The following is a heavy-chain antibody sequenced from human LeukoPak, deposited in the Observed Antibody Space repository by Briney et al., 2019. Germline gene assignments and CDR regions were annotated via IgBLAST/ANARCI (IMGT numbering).Heavy chain of an antibody. CDR2: ISYDAINK. CDR1: GFTFRSYA. J-gene: IGHJ4*02. V-gene: IGHV3-30*18. D-gene: IGHD2-2*01. Sequence: PGGSLRLSCAASGFTFRSYAMRWVRQAPGKGLEWVAVISYDAINKYYADSVKGRFTISRDNSKNTLYLQMNSLRAEDTAAYYCAKGYCSSTSCLKTDWGQGALVTVSS. CDR3: AKGYCSSTSCLKTD.